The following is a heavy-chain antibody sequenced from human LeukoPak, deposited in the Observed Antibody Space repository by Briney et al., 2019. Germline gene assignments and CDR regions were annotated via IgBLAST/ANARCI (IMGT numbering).Heavy chain of an antibody. CDR2: IIPIFGTA. CDR1: GGTFSSYA. CDR3: ARTAIKGPYYYRDV. V-gene: IGHV1-69*06. J-gene: IGHJ6*03. Sequence: SVKVSCKASGGTFSSYAISWVRQAPGPGLEWMGRIIPIFGTANYAQKFQGRVTITADKSTSTAYMELSSLRSEDTAVYYCARTAIKGPYYYRDVWGKGTTVTVSS.